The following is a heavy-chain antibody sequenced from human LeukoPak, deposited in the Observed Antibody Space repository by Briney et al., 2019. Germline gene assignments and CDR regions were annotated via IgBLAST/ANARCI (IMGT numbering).Heavy chain of an antibody. CDR2: IYHSGST. CDR3: ARAPTTGLVGAEGRSDY. D-gene: IGHD1-26*01. CDR1: GYSISSGYY. J-gene: IGHJ4*02. V-gene: IGHV4-38-2*01. Sequence: SETLSLTCAVSGYSISSGYYWVWIRQPPGKGLEGLGCIYHSGSTYYNPSLKNRVTISVDTSKNHCSLKLRSVTAEDTAGYYFARAPTTGLVGAEGRSDYWGQGTLVTVSS.